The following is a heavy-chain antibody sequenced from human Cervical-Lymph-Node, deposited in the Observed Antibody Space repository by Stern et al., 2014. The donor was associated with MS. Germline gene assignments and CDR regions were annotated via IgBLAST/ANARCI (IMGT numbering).Heavy chain of an antibody. Sequence: QLQLQESGPGLVKPSETLSLTCTVSGGSISSSSYYLGWIRQPPGKGLEWIGSFYYSGTSCYTPPLRSRVPKPGDTPKNHCSLSRSCVTAADTAVYYCARWAYSSGWYNWFDPWGQGTLVTVSS. CDR3: ARWAYSSGWYNWFDP. CDR2: FYYSGTS. D-gene: IGHD3-22*01. V-gene: IGHV4-39*01. J-gene: IGHJ5*02. CDR1: GGSISSSSYY.